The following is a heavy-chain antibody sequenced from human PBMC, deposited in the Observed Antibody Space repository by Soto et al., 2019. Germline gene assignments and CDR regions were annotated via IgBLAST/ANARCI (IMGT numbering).Heavy chain of an antibody. D-gene: IGHD3-16*01. CDR1: NYAFTYNA. V-gene: IGHV1-18*01. J-gene: IGHJ3*01. CDR3: ATSSTGGGGQYVDAFDL. Sequence: QVQLVQSGPEVKKPGASVKVSCKASNYAFTYNAIHWVRQAPGHGLECSGLIGPNSGSTNYAEDPQGRVTMTAATPPHTTYMELSSLRYDDKAIYYCATSSTGGGGQYVDAFDLWGQGTLVTVSS. CDR2: IGPNSGST.